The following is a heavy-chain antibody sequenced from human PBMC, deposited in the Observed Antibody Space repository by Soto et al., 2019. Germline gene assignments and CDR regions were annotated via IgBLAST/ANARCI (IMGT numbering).Heavy chain of an antibody. Sequence: PSETLSLTCTVSGGSISSSSFYWGWIRQPPGKGLEWIGSIYYSGSTYYNPSLKSRVTISVDTSKNHFSLKLSSVTAADTAVYYCARQGGHDFWSGYYSGYYYGMDVRGQGTTVTVSS. CDR3: ARQGGHDFWSGYYSGYYYGMDV. CDR2: IYYSGST. V-gene: IGHV4-39*01. D-gene: IGHD3-3*01. J-gene: IGHJ6*02. CDR1: GGSISSSSFY.